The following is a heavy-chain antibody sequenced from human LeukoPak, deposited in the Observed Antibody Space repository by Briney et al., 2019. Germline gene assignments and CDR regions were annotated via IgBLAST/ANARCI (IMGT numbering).Heavy chain of an antibody. Sequence: GASVKVSCKASGYTFTGYYMHWVRQAPGQGLEWMGWINPNSGGTNYAQKFQGRVTMTRDTSISTAYMELSRLRSDDTAVYYCARGALVKRVAAAGLGLFDYWGQGTLVTVSS. CDR2: INPNSGGT. D-gene: IGHD6-13*01. CDR3: ARGALVKRVAAAGLGLFDY. V-gene: IGHV1-2*02. CDR1: GYTFTGYY. J-gene: IGHJ4*02.